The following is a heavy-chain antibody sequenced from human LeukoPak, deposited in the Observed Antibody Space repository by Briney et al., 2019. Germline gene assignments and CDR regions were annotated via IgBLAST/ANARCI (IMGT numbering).Heavy chain of an antibody. J-gene: IGHJ4*02. CDR3: AKGGSVTAIDY. V-gene: IGHV3-74*01. CDR1: GFTFSNYW. CDR2: INTDGSST. D-gene: IGHD1-20*01. Sequence: PGGSLRLSCAASGFTFSNYWMHWVRQAPGKGLVWVSRINTDGSSTSYADSVKGRFTISRDNAENTLYLQMNSLRAEDTAVYYCAKGGSVTAIDYWGQGTLVTVSS.